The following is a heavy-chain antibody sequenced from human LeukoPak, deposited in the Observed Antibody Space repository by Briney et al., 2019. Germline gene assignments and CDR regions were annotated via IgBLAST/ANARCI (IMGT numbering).Heavy chain of an antibody. CDR2: IWYDGSNK. CDR3: AKDSSGWFLNDAFDI. Sequence: GGSLRLSCAASGFTFSSYGMHWVRQAPGKGLEGVAVIWYDGSNKYYADSVRGRFTISRDNSKNTLYLQMNSLRAEDTAVYYCAKDSSGWFLNDAFDIWGQGTMVTVSS. V-gene: IGHV3-33*06. D-gene: IGHD6-19*01. CDR1: GFTFSSYG. J-gene: IGHJ3*02.